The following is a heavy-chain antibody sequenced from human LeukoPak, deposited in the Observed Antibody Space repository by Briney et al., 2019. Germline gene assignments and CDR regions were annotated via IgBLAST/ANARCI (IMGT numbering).Heavy chain of an antibody. V-gene: IGHV3-30-3*01. CDR2: ISYDGSNK. CDR1: GFTFSSYA. CDR3: AGVYDFWSAFDY. Sequence: GGSLRLSCAASGFTFSSYAMHWVRQAPGKGLEWVAVISYDGSNKYYADSVKGRFTISRDNSMNTLYLQMNSLRAEDTAVYYCAGVYDFWSAFDYWGQGTLVTVSS. D-gene: IGHD3-3*01. J-gene: IGHJ4*02.